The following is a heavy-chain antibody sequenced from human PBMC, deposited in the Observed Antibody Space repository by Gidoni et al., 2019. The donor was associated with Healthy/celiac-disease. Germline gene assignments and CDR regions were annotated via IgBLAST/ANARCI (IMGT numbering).Heavy chain of an antibody. V-gene: IGHV4-34*01. Sequence: QVQLQQWGAGLLKPSETLSLTCAVYGGSFSGYYWSWIRQPPGKGLEWIGEINHSGSTNYNPSLKSRVTISVDTSKNQFSLKLSSVTAADTAVYYCASLASGYSGYYYYMDVWGKGTTVTVSS. CDR3: ASLASGYSGYYYYMDV. CDR1: GGSFSGYY. J-gene: IGHJ6*03. D-gene: IGHD5-12*01. CDR2: INHSGST.